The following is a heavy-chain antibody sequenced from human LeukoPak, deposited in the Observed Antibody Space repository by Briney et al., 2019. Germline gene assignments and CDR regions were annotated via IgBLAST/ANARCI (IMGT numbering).Heavy chain of an antibody. CDR3: AMRGNTWYDC. CDR2: IYSGGST. J-gene: IGHJ4*02. CDR1: GFTVSSKY. Sequence: GGSLRLSCAASGFTVSSKYMSWVRQAPGKGLEWVSVIYSGGSTYYADSVKGRFTISRDDSKNTVDLQMNSIRVEDTAVYYCAMRGNTWYDCWGRGTLVTVSS. D-gene: IGHD6-13*01. V-gene: IGHV3-53*01.